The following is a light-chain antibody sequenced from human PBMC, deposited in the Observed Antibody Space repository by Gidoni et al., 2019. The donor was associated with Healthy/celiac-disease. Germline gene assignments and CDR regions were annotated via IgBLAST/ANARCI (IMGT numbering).Light chain of an antibody. Sequence: DIQMTQSPSSLSASVGDRVTITCRASQSISSYLNWYQQKPGKAPKLLIYAASSLQSGVPSRFSGSGSGTDFTLIISSLQPEDFAIYYCQQSYSTTRTFGPGTKVDIK. CDR2: AAS. J-gene: IGKJ3*01. V-gene: IGKV1-39*01. CDR3: QQSYSTTRT. CDR1: QSISSY.